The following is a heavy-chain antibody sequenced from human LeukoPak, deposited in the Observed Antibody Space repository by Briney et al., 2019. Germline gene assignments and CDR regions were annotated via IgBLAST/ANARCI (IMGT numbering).Heavy chain of an antibody. Sequence: GASVKVSCKASGYSFTDYYMHWVRQAPGQGLEWMGRINPDSGGTNYAQKFQGRVTMTRDTSISTAYMELRRLSSDDTAVYYCARPISGNYGGFDYWGQGTLVTVSS. CDR3: ARPISGNYGGFDY. CDR1: GYSFTDYY. J-gene: IGHJ4*02. D-gene: IGHD1-26*01. V-gene: IGHV1-2*06. CDR2: INPDSGGT.